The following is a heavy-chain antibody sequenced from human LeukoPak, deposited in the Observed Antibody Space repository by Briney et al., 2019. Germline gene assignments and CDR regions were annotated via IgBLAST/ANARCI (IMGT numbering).Heavy chain of an antibody. CDR1: GFTVSSNY. V-gene: IGHV3-11*04. D-gene: IGHD3-22*01. J-gene: IGHJ4*02. CDR2: ISSSGSTI. CDR3: ARIPDYYDSSGYQGGFDY. Sequence: GGSLRLSCAASGFTVSSNYMSWVRQAPGKGLEWVSYISSSGSTIYYADSVKGRFTISRDNAKNSLYLQMNSLRAEDTAVYYCARIPDYYDSSGYQGGFDYWGQGTLVTVSS.